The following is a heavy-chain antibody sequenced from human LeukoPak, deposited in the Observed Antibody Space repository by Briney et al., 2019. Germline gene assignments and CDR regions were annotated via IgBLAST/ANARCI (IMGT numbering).Heavy chain of an antibody. CDR1: GFTFSSYA. D-gene: IGHD1-26*01. V-gene: IGHV3-30*04. CDR2: ISYDGSNK. CDR3: ARDCGSYYSSRPDGSGYFDY. Sequence: GGSLRLSCAASGFTFSSYAMHWVRQAPGKGLEWVAVISYDGSNKYYADSVKGRFTISRDNSKNTLYLQMNSLRAEDTAVYYCARDCGSYYSSRPDGSGYFDYWGQGTLVTVSS. J-gene: IGHJ4*02.